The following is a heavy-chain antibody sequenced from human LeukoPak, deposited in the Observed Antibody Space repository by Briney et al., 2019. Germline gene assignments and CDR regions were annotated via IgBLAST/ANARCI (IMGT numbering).Heavy chain of an antibody. Sequence: SENLSLTCTVSGGSISSYYWSWIRQPAGKGLEWIGRIYTSGSANYNPSLKSRVTMSVDTSKNQFSLKLSSVTAADTAVYYCARSPPSRYSGSYYFDYWGQGTLVTVSS. CDR2: IYTSGSA. CDR3: ARSPPSRYSGSYYFDY. V-gene: IGHV4-4*07. CDR1: GGSISSYY. D-gene: IGHD1-26*01. J-gene: IGHJ4*02.